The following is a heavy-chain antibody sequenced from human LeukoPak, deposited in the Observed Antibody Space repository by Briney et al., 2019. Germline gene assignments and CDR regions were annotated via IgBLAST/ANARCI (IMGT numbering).Heavy chain of an antibody. CDR3: AREGIPWLRDAFDI. CDR2: INPNSGGT. D-gene: IGHD5-12*01. V-gene: IGHV1-2*02. CDR1: GYTFTGYY. J-gene: IGHJ3*02. Sequence: ASVKVSRKASGYTFTGYYMHWVRQAPGQGLEWMGWINPNSGGTNYAQKFQGRVTMTRDTSISTAYMELSRLRSDDTAVYYCAREGIPWLRDAFDIWGQGTMVTVSS.